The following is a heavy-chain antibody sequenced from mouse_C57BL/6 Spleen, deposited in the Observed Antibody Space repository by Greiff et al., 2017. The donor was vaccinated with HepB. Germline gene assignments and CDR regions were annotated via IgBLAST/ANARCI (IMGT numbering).Heavy chain of an antibody. V-gene: IGHV1-26*01. CDR3: ARGDYGSSYIFDY. J-gene: IGHJ2*01. Sequence: EVQLQQSGPELVKPGASVKISCKASGYTFTDYYMNWVKQSHGKSLEWIGDINPNNGGTSYNQKFKGKATLTVDKSSSTAYIELRSLTSEDSAVYYCARGDYGSSYIFDYWGQGTTLTVSS. D-gene: IGHD1-1*01. CDR1: GYTFTDYY. CDR2: INPNNGGT.